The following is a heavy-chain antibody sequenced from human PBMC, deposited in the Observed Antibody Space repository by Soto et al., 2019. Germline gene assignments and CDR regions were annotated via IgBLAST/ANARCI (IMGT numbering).Heavy chain of an antibody. D-gene: IGHD6-19*01. Sequence: GASVKVSCKASGYTFTSYGISWVRQAPGQGLEWVGWISAYNGNSNYAQKFQGWVTMTRDTSISTAYMELSRLRSDDTAVYYCARDKQWLVPSDYYYGMDVWGQGTTVTVSS. CDR3: ARDKQWLVPSDYYYGMDV. CDR2: ISAYNGNS. CDR1: GYTFTSYG. V-gene: IGHV1-18*01. J-gene: IGHJ6*02.